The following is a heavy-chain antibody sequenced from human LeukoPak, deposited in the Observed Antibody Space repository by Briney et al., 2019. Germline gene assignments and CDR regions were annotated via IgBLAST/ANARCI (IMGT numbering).Heavy chain of an antibody. Sequence: GGSLRLSCAASGFTFSSYAMHWVRQAPGKGLEWVAVISYDGSNKYYADSVKGRFTISRDNSKNTLYLQMNSLRAEDTAVYYCARYQLLDYFDYWGQGTLVTVSS. CDR1: GFTFSSYA. J-gene: IGHJ4*02. CDR3: ARYQLLDYFDY. D-gene: IGHD2-2*01. CDR2: ISYDGSNK. V-gene: IGHV3-30-3*01.